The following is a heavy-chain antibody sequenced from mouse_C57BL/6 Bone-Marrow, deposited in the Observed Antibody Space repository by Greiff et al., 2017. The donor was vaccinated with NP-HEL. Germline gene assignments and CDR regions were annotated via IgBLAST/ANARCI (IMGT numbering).Heavy chain of an antibody. CDR3: AAIYYDYGAWFAY. J-gene: IGHJ3*01. CDR1: GYTFTDYY. V-gene: IGHV1-76*01. Sequence: VQLVESGAELVRPGASVKLSCKASGYTFTDYYINWVKQRPGQGLEWIARIYPGSGNTYYNEKFKGKATLTAEKSSSTAYMQLSSLTSEDSAVYFCAAIYYDYGAWFAYWGQGTLVTVSA. D-gene: IGHD2-4*01. CDR2: IYPGSGNT.